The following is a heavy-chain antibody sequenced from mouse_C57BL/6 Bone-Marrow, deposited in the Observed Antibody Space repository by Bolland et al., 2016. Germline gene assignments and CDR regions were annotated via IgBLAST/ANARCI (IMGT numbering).Heavy chain of an antibody. D-gene: IGHD1-1*01. J-gene: IGHJ4*01. CDR2: YT. V-gene: IGHV1-69*01. Sequence: YTNYNQKFKGKSTLTVDKSSSTAYMQLSSLTSEDSAVYYCARDGYYYGSSLYAMDYWGQGTS. CDR3: ARDGYYYGSSLYAMDY.